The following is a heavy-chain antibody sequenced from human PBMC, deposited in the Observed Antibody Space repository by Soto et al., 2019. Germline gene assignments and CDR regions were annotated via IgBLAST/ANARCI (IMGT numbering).Heavy chain of an antibody. CDR1: GGSFSGYY. Sequence: QVQLQQWGAGLLKPSETLSLTCAVYGGSFSGYYWSWIRQPPGKGLEWIGEINHSGSTNYNPSLKSRVTISVDTSTNQFSLKLSSVTAADTAVYYCAKAERLRFLEWLRKPGGNWFDPWGQGTLVTVSS. D-gene: IGHD3-3*01. V-gene: IGHV4-34*01. J-gene: IGHJ5*02. CDR2: INHSGST. CDR3: AKAERLRFLEWLRKPGGNWFDP.